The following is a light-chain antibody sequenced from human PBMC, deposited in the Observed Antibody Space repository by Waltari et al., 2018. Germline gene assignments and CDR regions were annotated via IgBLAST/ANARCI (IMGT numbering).Light chain of an antibody. CDR2: EAS. Sequence: DIQMTQSPSSLSASVGDRVTISCQASRVIKYHLNVYQQKPGKAPNLLIYEASNLEIGVPSRFSGRGSGTQFTFTIGSLQPEAVATYYCQQYDDFPPYTFGQGTKVEI. CDR3: QQYDDFPPYT. J-gene: IGKJ2*01. CDR1: RVIKYH. V-gene: IGKV1-33*01.